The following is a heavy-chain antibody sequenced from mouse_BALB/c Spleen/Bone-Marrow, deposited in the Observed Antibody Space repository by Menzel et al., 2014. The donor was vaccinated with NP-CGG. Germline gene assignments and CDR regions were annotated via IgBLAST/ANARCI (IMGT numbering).Heavy chain of an antibody. V-gene: IGHV1-61*01. J-gene: IGHJ2*01. CDR2: IDPPDSET. CDR1: GYTFTGYW. Sequence: VKLVESGAELVRPGASVKLSCKASGYTFTGYWMNWVKQRPGQGLEWIGMIDPPDSETHYNEMFKDKATLTVDKSSSTVYMQFSGLTSEDSAVYYCVRKYGKGGDYWGQGTTLTVSS. CDR3: VRKYGKGGDY. D-gene: IGHD2-10*02.